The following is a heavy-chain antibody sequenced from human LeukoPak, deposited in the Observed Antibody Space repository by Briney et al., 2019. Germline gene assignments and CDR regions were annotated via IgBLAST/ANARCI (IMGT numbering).Heavy chain of an antibody. CDR1: GFTFSDYY. Sequence: GGSLRLSCAASGFTFSDYYMTWIRQAPGKGLEWVSYISSSGSTIYYADSVKGRFTISRDNAKNSLYLQMNSLGAEDTAVYYCAKDDHGGSGWRDYFDYWGQGTLVTVSS. CDR2: ISSSGSTI. CDR3: AKDDHGGSGWRDYFDY. D-gene: IGHD6-19*01. J-gene: IGHJ4*02. V-gene: IGHV3-11*01.